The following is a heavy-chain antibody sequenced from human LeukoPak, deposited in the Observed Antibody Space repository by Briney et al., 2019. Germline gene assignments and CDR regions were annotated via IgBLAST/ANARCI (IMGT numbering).Heavy chain of an antibody. CDR3: ARVSTMVRGVIPRFHMDV. CDR2: IHTRGST. V-gene: IGHV4-4*07. J-gene: IGHJ6*03. D-gene: IGHD3-10*01. Sequence: SETLSLTCTVSGGSISNYHWSWIRQPAGKGLEWIGQIHTRGSTNYNPPLKSRVSMSIDTPESQLSLTIRSVTAADTAVYYCARVSTMVRGVIPRFHMDVWGKGTTVTVSS. CDR1: GGSISNYH.